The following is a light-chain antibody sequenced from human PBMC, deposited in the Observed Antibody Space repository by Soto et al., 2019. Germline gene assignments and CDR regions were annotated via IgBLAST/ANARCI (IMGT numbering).Light chain of an antibody. Sequence: EVVLTQSPGTLSLSPGERVTLSCRASQSVASSYLAWYQQKPGRAPRLLFYSASSRATGIPDRFSGSGSGTDFNLTISRLEPEDFEVYYCHHFGSLPETFGQGTNVE. CDR1: QSVASSY. V-gene: IGKV3-20*01. CDR3: HHFGSLPET. J-gene: IGKJ1*01. CDR2: SAS.